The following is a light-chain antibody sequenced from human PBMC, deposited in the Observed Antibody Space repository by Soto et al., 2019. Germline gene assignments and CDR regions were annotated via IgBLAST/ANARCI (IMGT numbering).Light chain of an antibody. CDR1: QSVLYSSNNKND. CDR3: QQYESTPPT. CDR2: WAS. Sequence: DIVMTQSPDSLAVSLGERATINCKSSQSVLYSSNNKNDLAWYQQRPGQPPKLLIYWASTRESGVPDRFSGRGSGTDFTLTITSLQAEDVAVYYCQQYESTPPTFGQGTKLEIK. J-gene: IGKJ2*01. V-gene: IGKV4-1*01.